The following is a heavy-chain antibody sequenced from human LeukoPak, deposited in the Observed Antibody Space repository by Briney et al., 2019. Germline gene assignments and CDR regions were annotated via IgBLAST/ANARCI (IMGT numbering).Heavy chain of an antibody. D-gene: IGHD4-23*01. CDR3: ARTHYGGNRAGSTAY. V-gene: IGHV4-59*01. J-gene: IGHJ4*02. CDR2: IYYSGGT. CDR1: GGSISSYY. Sequence: SETLSLTCTVSGGSISSYYWSWIRQPPGKGLEWIGYIYYSGGTNYNPSLKSRVTISVDTSKNQSSLKLSSVTAADTAVYYCARTHYGGNRAGSTAYWGQGTLVTVSS.